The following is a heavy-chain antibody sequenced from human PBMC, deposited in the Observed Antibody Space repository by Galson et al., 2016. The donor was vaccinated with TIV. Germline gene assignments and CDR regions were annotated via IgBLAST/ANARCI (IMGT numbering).Heavy chain of an antibody. CDR1: RIDFSSYG. CDR3: AREFSIPPRHYGMDV. D-gene: IGHD6-6*01. V-gene: IGHV3-33*01. CDR2: IWYDGSNE. J-gene: IGHJ6*02. Sequence: SLRLSCAASRIDFSSYGMHWVRQAPGKGLEWVALIWYDGSNEDYSDSVKGRFTISRDNSINMLYLQMNSLRVEDTAVYYCAREFSIPPRHYGMDVWGQGTTVNVS.